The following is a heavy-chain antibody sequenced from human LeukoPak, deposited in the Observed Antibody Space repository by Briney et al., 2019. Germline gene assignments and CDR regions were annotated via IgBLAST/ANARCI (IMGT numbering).Heavy chain of an antibody. CDR1: GFTFSSYG. CDR3: AKDLSYYFDY. Sequence: GGSLRLSCAASGFTFSSYGMHWVRQAPGKGLEWVAVISYDGSNKYYADSVKGRFTISRDNSKNTLYLQMNSLRAEDTAVYYCAKDLSYYFDYWGQGTLVTASS. CDR2: ISYDGSNK. J-gene: IGHJ4*02. D-gene: IGHD2/OR15-2a*01. V-gene: IGHV3-30*18.